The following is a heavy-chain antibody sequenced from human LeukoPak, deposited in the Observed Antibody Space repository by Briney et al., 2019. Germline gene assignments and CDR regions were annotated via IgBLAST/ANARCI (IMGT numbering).Heavy chain of an antibody. CDR2: ISSSTTYI. Sequence: GSLRLSCAASGFTFSSYSMSWVRQAPGKGLEWVSSISSSTTYIYYADSVKGRFTISRDDAKNSLYLQMSSLRAEDTAVYYCARLRYYGMDVWGQGTTVTVSS. CDR1: GFTFSSYS. V-gene: IGHV3-21*01. J-gene: IGHJ6*02. CDR3: ARLRYYGMDV.